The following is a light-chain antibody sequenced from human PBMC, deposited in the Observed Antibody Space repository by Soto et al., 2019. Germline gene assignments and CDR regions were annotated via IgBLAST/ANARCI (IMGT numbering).Light chain of an antibody. Sequence: QAVVTQEPSLTVSPGGTVTLTCGSSTGTVTSGHFPYWFQQKPGQAPRPLIYDVTKKHSWTPARFSGSLLGDKAALTLSGVQPEDEAEYYCLLTYSDAVVFGGGTQLTVL. CDR2: DVT. CDR3: LLTYSDAVV. J-gene: IGLJ2*01. CDR1: TGTVTSGHF. V-gene: IGLV7-46*01.